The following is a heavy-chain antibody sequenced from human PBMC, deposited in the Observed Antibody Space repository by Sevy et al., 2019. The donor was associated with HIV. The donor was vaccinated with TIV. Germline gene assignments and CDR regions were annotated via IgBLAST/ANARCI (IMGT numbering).Heavy chain of an antibody. V-gene: IGHV1-69*13. CDR2: ITPFFGTI. D-gene: IGHD2-21*02. Sequence: ASVKVSCKASGGTISNYGFSWVRQAPGQGLEWVGGITPFFGTINYAQKFQDRVTITADESAGTVYLELNRLRSEDTAVYYCARGNAVTGRGDYFDFWGRGTLVTVSS. J-gene: IGHJ4*02. CDR1: GGTISNYG. CDR3: ARGNAVTGRGDYFDF.